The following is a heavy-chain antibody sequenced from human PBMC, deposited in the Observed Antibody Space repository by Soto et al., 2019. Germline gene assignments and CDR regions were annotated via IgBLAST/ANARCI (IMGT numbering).Heavy chain of an antibody. V-gene: IGHV3-23*01. D-gene: IGHD3-9*01. Sequence: GGSLRLSCAASGFTFSSYAMSWVRQAPGKGLEWVSAISGSGGSTYYADSVKGRFTISRDNSKNTLYLQMNSLRAEDTAVYYCAKVGQMSYYDILTGSRYYFDDWGQGTRVTVSS. CDR1: GFTFSSYA. CDR2: ISGSGGST. CDR3: AKVGQMSYYDILTGSRYYFDD. J-gene: IGHJ4*02.